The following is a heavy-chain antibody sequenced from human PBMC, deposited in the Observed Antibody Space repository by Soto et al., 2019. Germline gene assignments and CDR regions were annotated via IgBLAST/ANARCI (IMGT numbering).Heavy chain of an antibody. V-gene: IGHV2-5*02. Sequence: QITLKESGPTLVKPTQTLTLTCTFSGFSLSTSGVGVGWIRQPPGKALEWLALIYWDDDKRYSPSLKSRLTITKDTSKNQVVLTMTNMDPVDTATYYCAHSLYDYVWGTNWFDPWGQGTRVTLSS. J-gene: IGHJ5*02. CDR3: AHSLYDYVWGTNWFDP. CDR1: GFSLSTSGVG. CDR2: IYWDDDK. D-gene: IGHD3-16*01.